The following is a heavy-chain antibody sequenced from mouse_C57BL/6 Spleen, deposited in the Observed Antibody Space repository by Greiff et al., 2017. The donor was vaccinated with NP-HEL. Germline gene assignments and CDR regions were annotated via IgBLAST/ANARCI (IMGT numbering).Heavy chain of an antibody. J-gene: IGHJ1*03. CDR3: ARDYGSSYGYWYFEV. CDR1: GFTFSSYA. D-gene: IGHD1-1*01. V-gene: IGHV5-4*01. CDR2: ISDGGSYT. Sequence: EVQLVESGGGLVKPGGSLKLSCAASGFTFSSYAMSWVRQTPEKRLEWVATISDGGSYTYYPDNVKGRFTISRDNAKNNLYLQMSHLKSEDTAMYYCARDYGSSYGYWYFEVWGTGTTVTVSS.